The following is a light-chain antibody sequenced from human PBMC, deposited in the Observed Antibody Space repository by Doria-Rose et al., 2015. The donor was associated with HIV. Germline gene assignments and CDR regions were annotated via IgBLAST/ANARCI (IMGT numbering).Light chain of an antibody. Sequence: QSVLTQLPSVSGAPGQRVTISCTGSTSNIGAIYDVHWYQQLPGTAPKLLIYANSHRTSGVPDRFSGSKSGTSASLAITGLQADDEADYYCHSYDNSLSGYVFGSGTKVTVL. V-gene: IGLV1-40*01. J-gene: IGLJ1*01. CDR1: TSNIGAIYD. CDR2: ANS. CDR3: HSYDNSLSGYV.